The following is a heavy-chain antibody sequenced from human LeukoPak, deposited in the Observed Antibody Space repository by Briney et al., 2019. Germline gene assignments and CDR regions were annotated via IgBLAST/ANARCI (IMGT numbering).Heavy chain of an antibody. CDR3: ARDQRGRLDY. V-gene: IGHV4-31*03. Sequence: SETLSLTCTVSGGSISSGGYYWSWIRQHPGKGLEWIGYIYYSGSTYYNPSLKSRVTISVDTSKNQFSLKLSSVTAADTAVYYCARDQRGRLDYWGQGTQVTVSS. J-gene: IGHJ4*02. CDR1: GGSISSGGYY. D-gene: IGHD3-10*01. CDR2: IYYSGST.